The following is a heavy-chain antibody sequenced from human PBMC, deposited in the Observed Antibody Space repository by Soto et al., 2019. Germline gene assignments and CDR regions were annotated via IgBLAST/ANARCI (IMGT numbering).Heavy chain of an antibody. D-gene: IGHD3-16*02. Sequence: GASVKVSCKASGYTFTSYDINWVRQATGQGLEWMGWMNPNSGNTGYAQKFQGRVTMTRNTSISTAYMELSSLRSEDTAVYYCARCKYDYIWGSYRYTECDAFEIWGQGTMVTVSS. CDR1: GYTFTSYD. CDR3: ARCKYDYIWGSYRYTECDAFEI. J-gene: IGHJ3*02. V-gene: IGHV1-8*01. CDR2: MNPNSGNT.